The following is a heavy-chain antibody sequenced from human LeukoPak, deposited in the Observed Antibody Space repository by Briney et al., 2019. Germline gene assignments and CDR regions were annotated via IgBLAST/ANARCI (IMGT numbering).Heavy chain of an antibody. CDR1: GFTFSSYD. Sequence: GGSLRLSCAASGFTFSSYDMHWARQAPGKGLEWVAVISYDGSNKYYADSVKGRFTISRDNSKNTLYLQMNSLRAEDTAVYYCARDHHTLDYDYVWGSYRYEYYFDYWGQGTLVTVSS. J-gene: IGHJ4*02. CDR2: ISYDGSNK. D-gene: IGHD3-16*02. V-gene: IGHV3-30*19. CDR3: ARDHHTLDYDYVWGSYRYEYYFDY.